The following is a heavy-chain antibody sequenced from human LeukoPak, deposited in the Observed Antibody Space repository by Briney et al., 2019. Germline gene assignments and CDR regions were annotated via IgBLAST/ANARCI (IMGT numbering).Heavy chain of an antibody. CDR1: GGSISSGDYY. V-gene: IGHV4-39*07. J-gene: IGHJ6*02. Sequence: SETLSLTCTVSGGSISSGDYYWSWIRQPPGKGLEWIGEINHSESTNYNPSLKSRVTISVDTSKNQFSLKLSSVTAADTAVYYCSRTRGDSSGYYSSDYYYYGLDVWGQGTTVTVSS. CDR2: INHSEST. CDR3: SRTRGDSSGYYSSDYYYYGLDV. D-gene: IGHD3-22*01.